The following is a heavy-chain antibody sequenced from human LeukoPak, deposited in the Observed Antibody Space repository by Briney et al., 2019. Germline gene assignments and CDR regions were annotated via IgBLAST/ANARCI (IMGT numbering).Heavy chain of an antibody. CDR2: ISSSSSYI. V-gene: IGHV3-21*01. J-gene: IGHJ3*02. D-gene: IGHD2/OR15-2a*01. CDR3: ARDEYDAFDI. CDR1: GFTFSSYS. Sequence: PGGSLRLSCAASGFTFSSYSMNWVRQAPGKGLEWVSSISSSSSYIYYADSVKRRFTISRDNAKNSTYLQMNSLRAEDTAVYYCARDEYDAFDIWGQGTMVTVSS.